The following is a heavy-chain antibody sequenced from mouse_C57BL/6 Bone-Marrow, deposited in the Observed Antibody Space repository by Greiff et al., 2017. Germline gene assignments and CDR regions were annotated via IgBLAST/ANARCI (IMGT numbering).Heavy chain of an antibody. D-gene: IGHD2-1*01. CDR3: ERGTLYYGNLAWFAY. J-gene: IGHJ3*01. CDR1: GFTFTSYG. V-gene: IGHV1-81*01. Sequence: VKLMESGAELARPGASVKLSCKASGFTFTSYGISWVQQRTGQGLEWIGEISPRSGNTYYTEKFKGKVTLTADKSSSTVYMELSSLKSEDSAIYFCERGTLYYGNLAWFAYWGQGTLVTVSA. CDR2: ISPRSGNT.